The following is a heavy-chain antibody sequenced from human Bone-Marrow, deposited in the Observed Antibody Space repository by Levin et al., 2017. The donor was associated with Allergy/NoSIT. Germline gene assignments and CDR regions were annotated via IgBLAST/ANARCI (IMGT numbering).Heavy chain of an antibody. CDR3: ARDGSFNYYGMDV. J-gene: IGHJ6*02. CDR2: ISQSGST. Sequence: SETLSLTCTVSGGSISSSNWWSWVRQPPGKELQWIGEISQSGSTNYNPSLKSRVSISIDKSNNQFSLKLSSVTAADTAVYYCARDGSFNYYGMDVWGQGITVTVSS. CDR1: GGSISSSNW. D-gene: IGHD1-26*01. V-gene: IGHV4-4*02.